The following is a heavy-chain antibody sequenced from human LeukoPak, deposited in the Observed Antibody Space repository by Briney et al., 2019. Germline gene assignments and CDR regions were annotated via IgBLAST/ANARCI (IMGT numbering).Heavy chain of an antibody. CDR3: AGVTYNWNDVGYYGIDV. V-gene: IGHV4-59*08. CDR2: IYYSGST. J-gene: IGHJ6*02. CDR1: GGSISSYY. D-gene: IGHD1-20*01. Sequence: SETLSLTCTVSGGSISSYYWSWIRQPPGKGLEWIGYIYYSGSTNYNPSLKSRVTISVDTSKNQFSLKLSSVTAADTAVYYCAGVTYNWNDVGYYGIDVWGQGTTVTVSS.